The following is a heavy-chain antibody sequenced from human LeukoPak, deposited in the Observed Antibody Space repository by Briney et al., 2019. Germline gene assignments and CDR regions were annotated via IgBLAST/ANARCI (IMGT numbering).Heavy chain of an antibody. Sequence: SETLSLTCTVSGYSISSGYYWGWIRQPPGKGLEWIASIYHSGNTYYNPSLKSRVTISVETSKNQFSLKLTSVTAADTAVYYCASGLRYFDLYYWGQGTLVTVSS. CDR2: IYHSGNT. CDR1: GYSISSGYY. J-gene: IGHJ4*02. V-gene: IGHV4-38-2*02. CDR3: ASGLRYFDLYY. D-gene: IGHD3-9*01.